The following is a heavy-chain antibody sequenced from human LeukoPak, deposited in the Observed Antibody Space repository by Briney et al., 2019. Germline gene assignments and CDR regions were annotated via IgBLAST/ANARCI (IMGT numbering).Heavy chain of an antibody. V-gene: IGHV1-69*13. CDR1: GGTFRSYA. D-gene: IGHD2-2*01. CDR2: IIPIFGTA. Sequence: ASVKVSCKASGGTFRSYAISWVRQAPGQGLEWMGGIIPIFGTANYAQKFQGRVTITADESTSTAYMELSSLRSEDTAVYYCARREGYCSSTSCYAPFDYWGQGTLVTVSS. J-gene: IGHJ4*02. CDR3: ARREGYCSSTSCYAPFDY.